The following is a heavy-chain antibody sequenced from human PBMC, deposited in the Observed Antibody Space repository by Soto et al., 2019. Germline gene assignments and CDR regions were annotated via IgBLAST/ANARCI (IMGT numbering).Heavy chain of an antibody. Sequence: SETLSLTCTVSGGSVNSGSYYWSWTRQPPGKGLEWIGHIYYSGTTKYNPSLKNRVTMSVDTSNNQFSLRVNSVTVADTAIYFRARDYWGSGRRFDSWGQGTLVTVSS. J-gene: IGHJ4*02. V-gene: IGHV4-61*01. D-gene: IGHD6-25*01. CDR1: GGSVNSGSYY. CDR3: ARDYWGSGRRFDS. CDR2: IYYSGTT.